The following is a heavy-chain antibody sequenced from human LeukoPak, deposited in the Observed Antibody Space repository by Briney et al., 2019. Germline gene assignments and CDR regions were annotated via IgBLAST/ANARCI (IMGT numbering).Heavy chain of an antibody. V-gene: IGHV4-61*02. CDR2: IYTSGST. D-gene: IGHD2-15*01. CDR1: GGSISSGSYY. CDR3: ARDRGPHNYFDF. Sequence: SQTLSLTCTVSGGSISSGSYYWSWIRQPAGKGLEWIGRIYTSGSTNYNPSLKSRVTISVDTSKNQFSLKLNSVTAADTAVYYCARDRGPHNYFDFWGQGTLVPVSS. J-gene: IGHJ4*02.